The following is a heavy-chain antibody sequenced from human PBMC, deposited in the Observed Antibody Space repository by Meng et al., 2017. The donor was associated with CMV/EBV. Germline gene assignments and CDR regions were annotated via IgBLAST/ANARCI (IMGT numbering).Heavy chain of an antibody. CDR3: ARVVAARLDY. V-gene: IGHV4-34*01. CDR2: SNHSGST. Sequence: CAVDGGSFSGYYWSWRRQPPGKGMEWIGESNHSGSTNYNPSLKSRVAISVDTSKNQFSLKLSSVTAADTAVYYCARVVAARLDYWGQGTLVTVSS. CDR1: GGSFSGYY. D-gene: IGHD6-6*01. J-gene: IGHJ4*02.